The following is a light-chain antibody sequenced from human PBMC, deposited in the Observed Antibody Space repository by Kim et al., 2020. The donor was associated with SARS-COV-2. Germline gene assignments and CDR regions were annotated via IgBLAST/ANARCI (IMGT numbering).Light chain of an antibody. V-gene: IGLV8-61*01. J-gene: IGLJ2*01. CDR2: NTN. CDR3: VLYMGSGISG. CDR1: SGSVSTSYY. Sequence: QTVVTQEPSFSVSPGGTVTLSCGLTSGSVSTSYYPSWHQHTPGQAPRTLIYNTNSRSSGVPDRFSGSILGNKAALTITGAQADDESDYYCVLYMGSGISGFGGGTQLTVL.